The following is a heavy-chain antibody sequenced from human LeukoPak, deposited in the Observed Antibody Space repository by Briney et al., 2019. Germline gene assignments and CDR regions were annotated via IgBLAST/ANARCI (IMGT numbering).Heavy chain of an antibody. CDR1: GGSISSYY. V-gene: IGHV4-4*07. Sequence: PSETLSLTCTVSGGSISSYYWSWIRQPAGKGLEWIGRIYTSGSTNYNPSLKSRVTMSVDTSKNQFSLKLSSVTAADTAVYYCARGQLIYGDYRYYMDVWGKGTTVTISS. CDR3: ARGQLIYGDYRYYMDV. D-gene: IGHD4-17*01. J-gene: IGHJ6*03. CDR2: IYTSGST.